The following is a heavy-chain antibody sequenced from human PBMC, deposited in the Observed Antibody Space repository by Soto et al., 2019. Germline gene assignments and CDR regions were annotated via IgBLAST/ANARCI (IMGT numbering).Heavy chain of an antibody. V-gene: IGHV4-59*08. CDR1: GGSISSYY. CDR3: ARLYSGYDYNYYYYYMDV. J-gene: IGHJ6*03. CDR2: IYYSGST. Sequence: QVQLQESGPGLVKPSETLSLTCTVSGGSISSYYWSWIRQPPGKGLEWIGYIYYSGSTNYNPSLKSRVTISVDTSKNQFSLKLSSVTAADTAVYYCARLYSGYDYNYYYYYMDVWGKGTTVTVSS. D-gene: IGHD5-12*01.